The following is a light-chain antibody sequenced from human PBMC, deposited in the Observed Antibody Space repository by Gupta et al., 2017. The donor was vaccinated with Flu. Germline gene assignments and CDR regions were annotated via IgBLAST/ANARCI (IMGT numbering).Light chain of an antibody. CDR2: DAA. CDR1: QSFGTY. Sequence: EIVLTQSPATLPLSPGERATLSCSARQSFGTYLAWYQHKPGQTHRLLIYDAANRATGIPARFSGSGSGTDFTLTISSLEPEDFAVYFCQKRSNWPPYTFGQGTRLEI. V-gene: IGKV3-11*01. J-gene: IGKJ2*01. CDR3: QKRSNWPPYT.